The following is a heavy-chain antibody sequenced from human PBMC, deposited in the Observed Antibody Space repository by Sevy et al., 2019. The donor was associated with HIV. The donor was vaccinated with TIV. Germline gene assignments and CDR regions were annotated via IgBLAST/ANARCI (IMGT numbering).Heavy chain of an antibody. CDR1: GYTLSELS. D-gene: IGHD3-22*01. Sequence: ASVKVSCKISGYTLSELSMHWVRQAPGKGLEWMGSFDPEDDETRYARKFQGRFTMTEDTSTDTAYMELSSLRSDDTAVYYCATTNDYFDSSGSPFDYWGQGTLVTVSS. CDR3: ATTNDYFDSSGSPFDY. V-gene: IGHV1-24*01. CDR2: FDPEDDET. J-gene: IGHJ4*02.